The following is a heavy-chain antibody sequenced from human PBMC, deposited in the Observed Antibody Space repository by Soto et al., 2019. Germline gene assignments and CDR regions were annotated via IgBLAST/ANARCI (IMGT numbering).Heavy chain of an antibody. V-gene: IGHV3-23*01. D-gene: IGHD6-19*01. CDR1: GFTFSSYA. CDR2: ISGSGGST. CDR3: GKGRKVVGVGGNDY. Sequence: EVQLLESGGGLVQPGGSLRLSCAASGFTFSSYAMSWVRQAPGKGLEWVSAISGSGGSTYYADSVKGRFTISRDNSKNTVYPQMDRLGGGDQGVYLCGKGRKVVGVGGNDYWGQGTLVTVSS. J-gene: IGHJ4*02.